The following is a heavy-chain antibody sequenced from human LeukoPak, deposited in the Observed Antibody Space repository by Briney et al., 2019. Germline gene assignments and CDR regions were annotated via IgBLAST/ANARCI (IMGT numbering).Heavy chain of an antibody. Sequence: GGSLRLSCAASGFTFSSYAMSWVRQAPGKGLEWVSVIYSGGSTYYADSVKGRFTISRDNSKNTLYLQMNSLRAEDTAVYYCARVAGYSSSWYREVYYYGMDVWGQGTTVTVSS. CDR1: GFTFSSYA. J-gene: IGHJ6*02. V-gene: IGHV3-66*01. D-gene: IGHD6-13*01. CDR3: ARVAGYSSSWYREVYYYGMDV. CDR2: IYSGGST.